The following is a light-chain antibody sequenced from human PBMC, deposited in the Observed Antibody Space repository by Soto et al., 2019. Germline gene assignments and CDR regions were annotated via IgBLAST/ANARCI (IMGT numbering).Light chain of an antibody. V-gene: IGLV3-21*04. J-gene: IGLJ2*01. CDR3: QVWDSASDHPGV. CDR1: NIGSKS. Sequence: SYELTQPPSVSVAPGKTARITCGGNNIGSKSVHWSQQKPGQAPVVLIYYESDRPSGIPERFSGSNSGNTATLTISRSEAGDEADYYCQVWDSASDHPGVFGGGTKVTVL. CDR2: YES.